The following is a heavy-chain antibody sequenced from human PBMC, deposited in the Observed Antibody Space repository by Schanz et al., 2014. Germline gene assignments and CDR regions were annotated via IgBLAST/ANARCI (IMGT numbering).Heavy chain of an antibody. V-gene: IGHV1-18*01. Sequence: QVQLVQSGSEVKKPGASVKVSCKASGYTFTTYGISWVRQAPGQGLEWMGWISAYNGHTNYAQKFQGRVTMTTDTSTSTAYMELRSLRSDDTAVYFCARGRHDYGDPQTFDYWGQGTLVTVSS. CDR2: ISAYNGHT. CDR3: ARGRHDYGDPQTFDY. CDR1: GYTFTTYG. J-gene: IGHJ4*02. D-gene: IGHD4-17*01.